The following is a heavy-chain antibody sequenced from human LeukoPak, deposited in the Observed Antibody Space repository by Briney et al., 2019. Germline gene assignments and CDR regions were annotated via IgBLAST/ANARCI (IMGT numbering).Heavy chain of an antibody. D-gene: IGHD5-12*01. V-gene: IGHV1-18*01. CDR3: ARGPAGDIVAKYFDY. Sequence: GASVKVSCKASGYTFTSYGISWVRQAPGQGLEWMGWISAYNGNTNYAQKLQGRVTMTTDTSTSTAYMEMSSLRSDDTAVYYCARGPAGDIVAKYFDYWGQGALITVSS. J-gene: IGHJ4*02. CDR1: GYTFTSYG. CDR2: ISAYNGNT.